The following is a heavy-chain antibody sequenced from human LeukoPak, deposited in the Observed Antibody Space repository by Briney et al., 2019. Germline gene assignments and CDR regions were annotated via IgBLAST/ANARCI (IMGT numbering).Heavy chain of an antibody. Sequence: SETLSLTCTVSGGPISSYYWSWIRQPPGKGLEWIGYIYNSGSTNINPSLKSRITISVDTSKNQFSLKLNSVTAADTAMYYCARGGTYGGAADYWGQGTLVTVSS. CDR2: IYNSGST. CDR1: GGPISSYY. V-gene: IGHV4-59*01. D-gene: IGHD1-26*01. J-gene: IGHJ4*02. CDR3: ARGGTYGGAADY.